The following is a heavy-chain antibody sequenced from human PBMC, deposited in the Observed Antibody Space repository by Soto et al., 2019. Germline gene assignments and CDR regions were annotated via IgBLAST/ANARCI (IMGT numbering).Heavy chain of an antibody. J-gene: IGHJ6*02. Sequence: WASVKVSCKASGYSFTDYHIHWVRQAPGQGLEWLGRINPKSGGTSTAQKFQGWVTMTTDTSISTASMELTRLTSDDTAIYYCARGDSTDCSIGVCSFFYNHDMDVWGQGITVTVSS. CDR2: INPKSGGT. V-gene: IGHV1-2*04. D-gene: IGHD2-8*01. CDR1: GYSFTDYH. CDR3: ARGDSTDCSIGVCSFFYNHDMDV.